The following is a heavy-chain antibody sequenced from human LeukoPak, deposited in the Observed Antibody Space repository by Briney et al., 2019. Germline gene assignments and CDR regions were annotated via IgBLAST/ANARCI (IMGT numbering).Heavy chain of an antibody. D-gene: IGHD3-3*01. CDR2: IYYSGST. CDR1: GGSISSHY. V-gene: IGHV4-59*11. CDR3: ARGFLESQWHWFDS. J-gene: IGHJ5*01. Sequence: SETPSLTCTVSGGSISSHYWSWIRQPPGKGLEWIGYIYYSGSTNYNPSLKSRVTISVDTSKNQFSLKLSSVTAADTAVYYCARGFLESQWHWFDSWGQGTLVTVSS.